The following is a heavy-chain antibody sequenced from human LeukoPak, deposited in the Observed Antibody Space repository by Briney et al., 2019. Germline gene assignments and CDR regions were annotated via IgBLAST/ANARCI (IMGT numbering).Heavy chain of an antibody. D-gene: IGHD4-23*01. CDR3: AGRQRWPSDY. J-gene: IGHJ4*02. V-gene: IGHV4-59*01. CDR1: GGSISSYY. Sequence: SETLSLTCTVSGGSISSYYWGWIRQPPGKGLEWIGYIYYTGSTNYNPSLKSRVTISVDTSKNQFSLKLSSVTAADTAVYYCAGRQRWPSDYWGQGTLVTVSS. CDR2: IYYTGST.